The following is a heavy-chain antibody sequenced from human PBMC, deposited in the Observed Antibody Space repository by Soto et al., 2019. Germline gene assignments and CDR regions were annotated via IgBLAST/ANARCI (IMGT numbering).Heavy chain of an antibody. Sequence: QVQLVQSGAEVKEPGASVKVSCRASGYTFTNYAIHWVRQAPGQRLEWMGWLNPGNGNTKYPQKFQGRVTITRDTSASTAYMFLSSLRSEDTAVYYCARDQGIAYCGGDCYSDWYFELWGRGTLVTVSS. V-gene: IGHV1-3*01. CDR3: ARDQGIAYCGGDCYSDWYFEL. J-gene: IGHJ2*01. D-gene: IGHD2-21*01. CDR1: GYTFTNYA. CDR2: LNPGNGNT.